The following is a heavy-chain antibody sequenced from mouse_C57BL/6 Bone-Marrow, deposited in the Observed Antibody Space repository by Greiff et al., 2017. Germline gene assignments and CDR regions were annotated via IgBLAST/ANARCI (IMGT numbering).Heavy chain of an antibody. Sequence: EVQRVESGPGMVKPSQSLSLTCTVTGYSITSGYDWHWIRHFPGNKLEWMGYISYSGSTNYNPSLKSRISITHDPSKNHFFLKLNSVTTEDTATYYCARETYYSNYYAMDYWGQGDSGTVFS. D-gene: IGHD2-5*01. CDR1: GYSITSGYD. CDR2: ISYSGST. V-gene: IGHV3-1*01. J-gene: IGHJ4*01. CDR3: ARETYYSNYYAMDY.